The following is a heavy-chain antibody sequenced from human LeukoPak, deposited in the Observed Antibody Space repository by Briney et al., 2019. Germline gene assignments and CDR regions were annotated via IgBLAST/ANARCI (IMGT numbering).Heavy chain of an antibody. Sequence: GGSLRLSCAASGFTFDDYAMHWVRQAPGKGLEWVSGISLNSGSRGYADSVKGRFTISRDNSKSTLYIQMNSLRAEDTAVYYCARAKPKNMVRGLIMRRESRYYFDYWGQGTLVTVSS. CDR3: ARAKPKNMVRGLIMRRESRYYFDY. D-gene: IGHD3-10*01. V-gene: IGHV3-9*01. CDR2: ISLNSGSR. J-gene: IGHJ4*02. CDR1: GFTFDDYA.